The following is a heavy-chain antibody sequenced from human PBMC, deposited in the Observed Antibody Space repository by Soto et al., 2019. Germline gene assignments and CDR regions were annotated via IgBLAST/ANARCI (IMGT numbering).Heavy chain of an antibody. J-gene: IGHJ4*02. CDR1: GYTFTSYA. V-gene: IGHV1-3*05. Sequence: QVQLVQSGAEEKKPGASVKVSCKASGYTFTSYAMHWVRQAPGQRLEWMGWINAGNGNTKYSQKFQGRVTITRDTSASKAYMGLSSLRSEDTAVYYCARGIPLPTPLDYWGQGTLVTVSS. D-gene: IGHD2-2*02. CDR2: INAGNGNT. CDR3: ARGIPLPTPLDY.